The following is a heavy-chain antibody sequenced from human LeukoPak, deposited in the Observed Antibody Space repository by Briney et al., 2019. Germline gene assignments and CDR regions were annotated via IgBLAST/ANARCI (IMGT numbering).Heavy chain of an antibody. V-gene: IGHV3-15*01. J-gene: IGHJ4*02. D-gene: IGHD2-2*01. CDR1: GFTFSNAW. CDR2: IKSKTDGGTT. Sequence: PVGSLRLSCAASGFTFSNAWMSWVRQAPGKGLEWVGRIKSKTDGGTTDYAAPVKGRFTISRDDSKNTLYLQMNSLKTEDTAVYYCTTDRFHCSSTSCLSRDRPDDHFERGYYYFEYWGQGTLVTVSS. CDR3: TTDRFHCSSTSCLSRDRPDDHFERGYYYFEY.